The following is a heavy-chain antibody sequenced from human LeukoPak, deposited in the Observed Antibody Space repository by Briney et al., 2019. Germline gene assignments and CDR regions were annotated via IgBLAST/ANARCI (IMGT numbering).Heavy chain of an antibody. V-gene: IGHV4-34*01. Sequence: SETLSLTCAVYGGSFSGYYWSWIRQPPGKGLEWIGEINHSGSTNYNPSLKSRVTISVDTSKNQFSLRLSSVTAADTAVYYCARDPGGYCSGGSCLEGYYYMDVWGKGTTVTVSS. D-gene: IGHD2-15*01. CDR1: GGSFSGYY. CDR2: INHSGST. J-gene: IGHJ6*03. CDR3: ARDPGGYCSGGSCLEGYYYMDV.